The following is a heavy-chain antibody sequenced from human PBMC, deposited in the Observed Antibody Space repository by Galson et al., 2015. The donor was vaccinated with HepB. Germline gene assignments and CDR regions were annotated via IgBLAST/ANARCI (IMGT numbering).Heavy chain of an antibody. V-gene: IGHV3-30*04. J-gene: IGHJ4*02. CDR3: ARDPSVLGGGSIMTFDY. CDR2: ISYDGSNK. D-gene: IGHD2-15*01. Sequence: SLRLSCAASGFTFSSYAMHWVRQAPGKGLEWVAVISYDGSNKYYADSVKGRFTISRDNSKNTLYLQMNSLRAEDTAVYYCARDPSVLGGGSIMTFDYWGQGTLVTVSS. CDR1: GFTFSSYA.